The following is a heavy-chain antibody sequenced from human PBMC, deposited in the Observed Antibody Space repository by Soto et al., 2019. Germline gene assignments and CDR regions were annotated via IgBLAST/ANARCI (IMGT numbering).Heavy chain of an antibody. Sequence: EVQLVESGGGLVQPGGSLRLSCAASGFTFSDHHMDWVRQAPGKGLEWVGRARNKAHSYTTAYAASVRGRFIISRDDSKNSLSLQMGSLKTVVTAVYFCTRLMGPSFDLWGQGTLVTVSS. CDR1: GFTFSDHH. J-gene: IGHJ4*02. D-gene: IGHD2-8*01. V-gene: IGHV3-72*01. CDR2: ARNKAHSYTT. CDR3: TRLMGPSFDL.